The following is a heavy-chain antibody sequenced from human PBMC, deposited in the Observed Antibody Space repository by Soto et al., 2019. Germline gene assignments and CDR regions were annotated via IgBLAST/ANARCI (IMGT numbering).Heavy chain of an antibody. CDR2: ISAYKGNT. Sequence: QGQLVQSGAEVKKPGASVKVACKASGYTFTKFGISWVRQDPGQGLEWMGWISAYKGNTNYAQNFQGRVTLTTDTSTSTDYMELRSLRSDVSAVYYCTRGGATIDDWGQGTMVTVSS. D-gene: IGHD1-1*01. CDR1: GYTFTKFG. CDR3: TRGGATIDD. J-gene: IGHJ4*02. V-gene: IGHV1-18*01.